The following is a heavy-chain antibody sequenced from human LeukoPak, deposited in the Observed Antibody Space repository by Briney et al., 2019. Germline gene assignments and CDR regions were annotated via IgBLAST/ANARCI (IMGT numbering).Heavy chain of an antibody. D-gene: IGHD3-10*01. V-gene: IGHV3-7*01. CDR1: GFTFSSYW. J-gene: IGHJ6*03. CDR3: ARDKGGITSSGVYYYYCMDV. Sequence: GGSLRLSCAASGFTFSSYWMSWVRQAPGKGLEWVANIKQDGSEKYYVDSVKGRFTISRDNAKNSLYLQMNSLRAEDTAVYYCARDKGGITSSGVYYYYCMDVWGKGTTVTVSS. CDR2: IKQDGSEK.